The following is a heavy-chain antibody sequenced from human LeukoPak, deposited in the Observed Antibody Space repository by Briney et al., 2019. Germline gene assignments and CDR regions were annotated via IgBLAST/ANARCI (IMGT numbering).Heavy chain of an antibody. D-gene: IGHD2/OR15-2a*01. Sequence: PGESLKISCKGSGYTYKNYWIGWVRQMPGKGLEWMGIIYGDNSDTRYNPSFQGQVLISLDKSINTAYLQWDNLKPTDTALYFCARLPCNGVSCSKTFDYWGQGTLVTVFS. CDR1: GYTYKNYW. CDR3: ARLPCNGVSCSKTFDY. J-gene: IGHJ4*02. CDR2: IYGDNSDT. V-gene: IGHV5-51*01.